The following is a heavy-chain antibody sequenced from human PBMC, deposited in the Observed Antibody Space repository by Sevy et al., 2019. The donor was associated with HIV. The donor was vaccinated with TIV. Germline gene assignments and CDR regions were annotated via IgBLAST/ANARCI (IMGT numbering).Heavy chain of an antibody. CDR3: ARHQLSGGSSGWFSNYYFDY. CDR2: IYYSGST. Sequence: SETLSLTCTVSGGSISSSSYYWGWIRQPPGKGLEWIGSIYYSGSTYYNPSLKSRVTISVDTSKNQFSLKLSSVTAADTAGYYCARHQLSGGSSGWFSNYYFDYWGQGTLVTVSS. D-gene: IGHD6-19*01. J-gene: IGHJ4*02. V-gene: IGHV4-39*01. CDR1: GGSISSSSYY.